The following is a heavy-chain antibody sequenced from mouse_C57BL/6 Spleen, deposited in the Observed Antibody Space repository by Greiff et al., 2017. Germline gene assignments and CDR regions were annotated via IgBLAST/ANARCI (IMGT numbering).Heavy chain of an antibody. CDR1: GYSITSGYY. Sequence: EVKLMESGPGLVKPSQSLSLTCSVTGYSITSGYYWNWIRQFPGNKLEWMGYISYDGSNNYNPSLKNRISITRDTSKNQFFLKLNSVTTEDTATYYCARVGVVAPFDYWGQGTTLTVSS. J-gene: IGHJ2*01. CDR3: ARVGVVAPFDY. D-gene: IGHD1-1*01. CDR2: ISYDGSN. V-gene: IGHV3-6*01.